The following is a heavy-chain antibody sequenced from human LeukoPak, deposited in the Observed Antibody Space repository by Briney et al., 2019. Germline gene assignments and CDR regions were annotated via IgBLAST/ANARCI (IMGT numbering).Heavy chain of an antibody. CDR1: GCTFTSYY. J-gene: IGHJ4*02. CDR2: INPSGGST. V-gene: IGHV1-46*01. D-gene: IGHD3-22*01. Sequence: LGASVKVSCKASGCTFTSYYMHWVRQAPGQGLEWMGIINPSGGSTSYAQKFQGRVTMTRDTSTSTVYMELSSLRSEDTAVYYCARDGHYYGSSGYYYVGPGYYGDSDYWGQGTLVTVSS. CDR3: ARDGHYYGSSGYYYVGPGYYGDSDY.